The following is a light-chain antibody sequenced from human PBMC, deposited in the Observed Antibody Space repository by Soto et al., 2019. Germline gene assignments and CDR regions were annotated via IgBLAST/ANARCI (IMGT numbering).Light chain of an antibody. Sequence: EIVLTQSPGTLSLSPGERATLSCRSSQSVTSVSLAWYLQKPGQAPRLLIYGAFNRATGIPDRFSGSGSGADFTLTVSRLEPEDFGLYYCQQYRASPPPWTFGHGTKVDIK. CDR3: QQYRASPPPWT. CDR2: GAF. V-gene: IGKV3-20*01. CDR1: QSVTSVS. J-gene: IGKJ1*01.